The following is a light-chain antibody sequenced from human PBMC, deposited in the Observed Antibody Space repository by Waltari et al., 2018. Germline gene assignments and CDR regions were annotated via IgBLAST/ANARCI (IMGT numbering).Light chain of an antibody. J-gene: IGKJ4*01. Sequence: DVQMTQSPSTLSASVGDRVTITCRASEDINTWLAGYQQKPGKAPKLLISDVASLKSGVPSRFSGSGSGTDFTLTITSMQPDDFATYYCQHYKNFPLTFGGGT. CDR3: QHYKNFPLT. CDR1: EDINTW. CDR2: DVA. V-gene: IGKV1-5*01.